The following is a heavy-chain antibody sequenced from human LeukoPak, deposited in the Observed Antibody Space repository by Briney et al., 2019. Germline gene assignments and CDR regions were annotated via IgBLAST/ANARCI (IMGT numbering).Heavy chain of an antibody. J-gene: IGHJ4*02. CDR1: GFTFSSYW. Sequence: PGGSLRLSCAASGFTFSSYWMSWVRQAPGKGLEWVANIKQDGSEKYYVDSVKGRFTISRDNAKNSLYLQMNSLRAEDTAVYYCARGVGFDAWYNIVVVAAATYDPYYFDYWGQGTLVTVSS. CDR2: IKQDGSEK. D-gene: IGHD2-15*01. V-gene: IGHV3-7*01. CDR3: ARGVGFDAWYNIVVVAAATYDPYYFDY.